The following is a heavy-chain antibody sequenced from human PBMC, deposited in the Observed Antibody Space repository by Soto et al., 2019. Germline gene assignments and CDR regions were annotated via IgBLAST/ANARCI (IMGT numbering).Heavy chain of an antibody. V-gene: IGHV1-69*12. CDR2: IIPIFGTA. Sequence: QVQLVQSGAEVKKPGSSVKVSCKASEGTFSSYAISWERQAPGQGLEWMGGIIPIFGTANWAQKFQARVTITADESTSTSYMELSSLRSDDTAVYYCASHAARPLWGQGTLVAVSS. J-gene: IGHJ4*02. CDR3: ASHAARPL. CDR1: EGTFSSYA. D-gene: IGHD6-6*01.